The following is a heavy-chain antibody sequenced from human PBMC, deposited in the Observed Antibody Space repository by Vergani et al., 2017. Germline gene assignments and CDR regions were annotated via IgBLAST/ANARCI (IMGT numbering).Heavy chain of an antibody. V-gene: IGHV5-51*01. CDR2: INPIDSKI. CDR1: ESSFTSNQ. CDR3: TRHVPCGDGACLHFDH. J-gene: IGHJ4*02. Sequence: EVLLVQSGAEVKKPGESLKISCKYSESSFTSNQIAWVRQMSGKGLQWMGNINPIDSKIAYSPSFEGQFIMSVDKSITTAYLQWRSLKASDTAIYYCTRHVPCGDGACLHFDHWGQGTKVTVSS. D-gene: IGHD2-21*01.